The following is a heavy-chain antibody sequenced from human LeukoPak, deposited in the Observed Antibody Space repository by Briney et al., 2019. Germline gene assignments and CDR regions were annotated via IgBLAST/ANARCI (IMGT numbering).Heavy chain of an antibody. Sequence: ASVKVSCKASGYTFTSYGISWVRQAPGQGLEWMGWISAYNDNTNYAQKLQGRVTMTTDTSTSTAYMELRSLRSDDTAVYYCARDQSDCSSTSCYAGTFDPWGQGTLVTVSS. D-gene: IGHD2-2*01. CDR2: ISAYNDNT. V-gene: IGHV1-18*01. J-gene: IGHJ5*02. CDR1: GYTFTSYG. CDR3: ARDQSDCSSTSCYAGTFDP.